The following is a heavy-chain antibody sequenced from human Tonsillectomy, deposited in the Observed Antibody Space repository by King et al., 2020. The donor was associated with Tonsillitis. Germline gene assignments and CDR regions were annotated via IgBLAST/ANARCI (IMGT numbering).Heavy chain of an antibody. CDR1: GFTFSSYW. J-gene: IGHJ6*02. V-gene: IGHV3-74*01. CDR3: ASIMITFGGVIVIPDV. Sequence: VQLVESGGGLVQPGGSLRLSCAASGFTFSSYWMHWVRQAPGTGLVWVSRINSDGSSTSYADTVKGRFTITRDNAKNTLYLQMNSLRAEDTAVYYCASIMITFGGVIVIPDVWGQGTTVTVSS. CDR2: INSDGSST. D-gene: IGHD3-16*02.